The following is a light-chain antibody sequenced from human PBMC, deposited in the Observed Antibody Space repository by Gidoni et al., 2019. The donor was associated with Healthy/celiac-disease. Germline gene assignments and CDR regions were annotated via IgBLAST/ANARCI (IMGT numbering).Light chain of an antibody. CDR2: DAS. J-gene: IGKJ4*01. V-gene: IGKV3-11*01. CDR1: QRVSSY. CDR3: QQRSNWPPT. Sequence: EIVLTQSPATLSLSPGERATLSCRASQRVSSYLAWYQQKPGQAPRLLIYDASNRATGIPARFIGSGSGTDFTLTISSLEPEDFAVYYCQQRSNWPPTFGGGTKVEIK.